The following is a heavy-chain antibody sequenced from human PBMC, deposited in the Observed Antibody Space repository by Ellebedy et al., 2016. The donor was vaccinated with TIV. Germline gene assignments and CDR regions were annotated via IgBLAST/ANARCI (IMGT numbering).Heavy chain of an antibody. CDR3: ARSRGVSY. Sequence: GESLKISCAASEFTFSDYHMTWVRQAPGKGPECVANIKQDGSEKYYVDSVKGRFTISRDNAKNSLYLQMNSLRAEDTAVYFCARSRGVSYWGQGTLVTVSS. J-gene: IGHJ4*02. V-gene: IGHV3-7*03. D-gene: IGHD2-8*01. CDR1: EFTFSDYH. CDR2: IKQDGSEK.